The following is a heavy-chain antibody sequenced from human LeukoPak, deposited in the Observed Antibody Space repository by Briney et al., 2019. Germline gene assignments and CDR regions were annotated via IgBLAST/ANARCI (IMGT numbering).Heavy chain of an antibody. J-gene: IGHJ4*02. Sequence: ASVKVSCKASGYTFVGYYLNWVRQAPGQGLEWMGWMNPNSGNTGYAQKFQGRVTMTRNTSISTAYMELSSLRSEDTAVYYCARRPSTVTTKNYFDYWGQGTLVTVSS. D-gene: IGHD4-17*01. V-gene: IGHV1-8*02. CDR3: ARRPSTVTTKNYFDY. CDR2: MNPNSGNT. CDR1: GYTFVGYY.